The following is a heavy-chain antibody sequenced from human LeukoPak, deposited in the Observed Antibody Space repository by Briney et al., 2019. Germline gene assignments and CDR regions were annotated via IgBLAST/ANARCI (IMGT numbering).Heavy chain of an antibody. J-gene: IGHJ6*03. CDR2: ISSSSSYI. CDR3: ARDTGYCSSTSCSRGNYMDV. D-gene: IGHD2-2*01. V-gene: IGHV3-21*01. CDR1: GFTFSSYS. Sequence: GGSLRLSCAASGFTFSSYSMNWVRQAPGKGLEWVSSISSSSSYIYYADSVKGRFTISRDNAKNSLYLQMNSLRAEDTAVYYCARDTGYCSSTSCSRGNYMDVWGKRDHGHRLL.